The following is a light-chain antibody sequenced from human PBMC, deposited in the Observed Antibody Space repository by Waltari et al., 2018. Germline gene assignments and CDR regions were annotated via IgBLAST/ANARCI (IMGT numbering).Light chain of an antibody. V-gene: IGKV1-6*01. CDR1: QGIRND. Sequence: AIQMTQSPSSLSASVGDRVTITCRASQGIRNDLGWYQQKPGKAPKLLIYAASSLQSGVPSRFSVSGSGTDFTLTISSLQPEDFATYYCLQDYNSSYTFGQGTKLEIK. CDR3: LQDYNSSYT. CDR2: AAS. J-gene: IGKJ2*01.